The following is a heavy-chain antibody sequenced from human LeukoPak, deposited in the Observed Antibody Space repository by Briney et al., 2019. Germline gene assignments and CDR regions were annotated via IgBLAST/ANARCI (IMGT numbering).Heavy chain of an antibody. Sequence: ASVKVSCKASGYTFTSYAMGWVRQAPGHGLEWMGWINTNTGNPTYAQGFTGRFVFSLDTSVSTAYLQISSLEAEDTAVYYCARAPDPIDYYFDYWGQGTLVTVSS. CDR3: ARAPDPIDYYFDY. J-gene: IGHJ4*02. CDR2: INTNTGNP. D-gene: IGHD2-2*01. V-gene: IGHV7-4-1*02. CDR1: GYTFTSYA.